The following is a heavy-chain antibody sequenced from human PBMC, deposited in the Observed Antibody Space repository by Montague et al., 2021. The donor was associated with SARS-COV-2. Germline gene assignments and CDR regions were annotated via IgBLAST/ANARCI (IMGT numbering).Heavy chain of an antibody. V-gene: IGHV3-30*18. CDR1: GFTFNNYG. J-gene: IGHJ5*02. CDR2: ISYDGSIK. Sequence: SLRLSCAASGFTFNNYGMNWVRQAPGKGLEWVAVISYDGSIKNYADSVEGRFTISKDNFKNTLYLQMNSLRPEDTAVYYCAKGSGIFEIRPTYSWFDPWGQGTLVIVSS. CDR3: AKGSGIFEIRPTYSWFDP. D-gene: IGHD2-15*01.